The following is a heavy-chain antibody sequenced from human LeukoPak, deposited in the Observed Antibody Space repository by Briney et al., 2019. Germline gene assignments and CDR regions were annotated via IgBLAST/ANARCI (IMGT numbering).Heavy chain of an antibody. CDR3: ASGQLDYGGNGEVFDY. CDR2: SYSGGST. CDR1: GFTVSSNN. V-gene: IGHV3-66*01. D-gene: IGHD4-23*01. Sequence: PGGSLRLSCAASGFTVSSNNMSWGRQAPGRGLEWGSVSYSGGSTYYADSVKGRFTISRDNSKNTLYLQMNSLRAEDTAVYYCASGQLDYGGNGEVFDYWGQGTLVTVSS. J-gene: IGHJ4*02.